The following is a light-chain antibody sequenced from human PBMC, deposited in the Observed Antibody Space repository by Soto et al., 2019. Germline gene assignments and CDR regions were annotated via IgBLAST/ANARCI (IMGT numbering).Light chain of an antibody. Sequence: DTQMTQSPSSLSASVGDRVTITCQASRVIRNYLNWYQQKPGKPPKLLIYDASHLETGDPPRFSGSGSGTAFTFNIRTLQPEDMETDYWQQDDHHSSFGPGTKV. CDR2: DAS. CDR3: QQDDHHSS. J-gene: IGKJ3*01. CDR1: RVIRNY. V-gene: IGKV1-33*01.